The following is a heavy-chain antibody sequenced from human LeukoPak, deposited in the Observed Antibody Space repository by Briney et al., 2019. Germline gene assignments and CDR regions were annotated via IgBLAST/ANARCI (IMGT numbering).Heavy chain of an antibody. Sequence: PGGSLRLSCAASGFTFSSYGMHWVRQAPEKGLEWVASIWYDGREKYYADSVKGRFTISRDNSKNTLYLQMNSLRAEDTAVYYCAKALRIQSAGTDNWFDPWGQRTLVTVSS. CDR2: IWYDGREK. J-gene: IGHJ5*02. CDR1: GFTFSSYG. V-gene: IGHV3-30*02. D-gene: IGHD6-13*01. CDR3: AKALRIQSAGTDNWFDP.